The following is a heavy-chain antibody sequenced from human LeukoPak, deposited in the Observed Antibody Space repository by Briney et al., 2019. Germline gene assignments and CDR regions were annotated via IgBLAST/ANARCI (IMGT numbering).Heavy chain of an antibody. CDR2: IYYSGST. CDR3: ARGVLDTAMVKGDAFDI. D-gene: IGHD5-18*01. Sequence: TLSLTCTVSGGSISSGGYYWSWIRQHPGKGLEWIGYIYYSGSTYYNPSLKSRVTISVDTSKNQFSLKLSSVTAADTAVYYCARGVLDTAMVKGDAFDIWGQGTMVTVSS. V-gene: IGHV4-31*03. J-gene: IGHJ3*02. CDR1: GGSISSGGYY.